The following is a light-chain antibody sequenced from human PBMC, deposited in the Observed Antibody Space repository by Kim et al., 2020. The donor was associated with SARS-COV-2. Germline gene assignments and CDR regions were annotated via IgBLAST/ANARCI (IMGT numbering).Light chain of an antibody. Sequence: EIVMTQSPATLSVSPGERVTLSCRASQTVDRNLAWYQQKGGQPPRLLIYRASTRATDIPDRFSGSGSGTEFTLTIHSLRSEDSGNYYCQQFSKWPLTFGGGTKGDIK. J-gene: IGKJ4*01. CDR3: QQFSKWPLT. CDR1: QTVDRN. V-gene: IGKV3-15*01. CDR2: RAS.